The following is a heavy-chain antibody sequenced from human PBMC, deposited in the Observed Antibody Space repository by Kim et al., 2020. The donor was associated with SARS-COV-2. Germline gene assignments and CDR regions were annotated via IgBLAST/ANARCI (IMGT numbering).Heavy chain of an antibody. Sequence: GGSLRLSCAASGFTFSSYSMNWVRQAPGKGLEWVSSISSSSSYIYYADSVKGRFTISRDNAKNSLYLQMNSLRAEDTAVYYCARDRPLDILTGYSPGGYYYYGMDVWGQGTTVTVSS. CDR3: ARDRPLDILTGYSPGGYYYYGMDV. CDR1: GFTFSSYS. D-gene: IGHD3-9*01. V-gene: IGHV3-21*01. J-gene: IGHJ6*02. CDR2: ISSSSSYI.